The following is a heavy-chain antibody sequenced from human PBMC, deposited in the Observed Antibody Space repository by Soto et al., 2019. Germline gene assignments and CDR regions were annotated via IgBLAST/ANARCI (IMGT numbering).Heavy chain of an antibody. CDR2: INHSGST. Sequence: QVQLQQWGAGLLKPSETLSLTCAVYGGSFSGYYWSWIRQPPGKGLEWIGEINHSGSTNYNPSLKSRVTISVDPSKNQFSLKLSSVTAADTAVYYCARGRIYYYDSSGYFDYWGQGTLVTVSS. CDR1: GGSFSGYY. J-gene: IGHJ4*02. CDR3: ARGRIYYYDSSGYFDY. V-gene: IGHV4-34*01. D-gene: IGHD3-22*01.